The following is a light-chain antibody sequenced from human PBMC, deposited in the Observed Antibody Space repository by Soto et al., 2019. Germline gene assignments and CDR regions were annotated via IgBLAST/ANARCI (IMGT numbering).Light chain of an antibody. J-gene: IGKJ1*01. V-gene: IGKV3-15*01. CDR2: DAS. Sequence: ETVMTQSPATLSVSPGERATLSCRASQSISSNLAWFQQKPGQAPRLLIYDASTMATGFPARFSGSGSGTEFTLTISSLQSEDSGTYYCQQYFEWPPMTFGQGTKVEI. CDR1: QSISSN. CDR3: QQYFEWPPMT.